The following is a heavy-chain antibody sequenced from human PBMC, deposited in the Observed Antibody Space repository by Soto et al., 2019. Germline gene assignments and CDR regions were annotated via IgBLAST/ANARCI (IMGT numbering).Heavy chain of an antibody. D-gene: IGHD6-19*01. V-gene: IGHV3-7*03. CDR1: GFSFSNYW. CDR3: AGGPEGWPAEY. Sequence: PGGSLRLSCAASGFSFSNYWMMWIRQAPGKGLEWVANIRHDGSEKYYGDSVKGRFTASRDNAQNPLYLQMNSLRTEDTAVYYCAGGPEGWPAEYWGQGILVTVSS. J-gene: IGHJ4*02. CDR2: IRHDGSEK.